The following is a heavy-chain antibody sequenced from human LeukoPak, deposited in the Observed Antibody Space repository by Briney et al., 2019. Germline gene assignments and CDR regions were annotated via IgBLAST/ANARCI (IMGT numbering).Heavy chain of an antibody. CDR3: ARAAGGTSRDY. J-gene: IGHJ4*02. D-gene: IGHD1-26*01. CDR2: IGGRSSDI. V-gene: IGHV3-21*01. Sequence: GGSLRLSCTASGFTLSNYAMNWVRQAPGKGLEWVSSIGGRSSDIYYGDSVKGRFTISRDNAKNSLYLQMNSLRDDDTAVYYCARAAGGTSRDYWGQGTLVTVSS. CDR1: GFTLSNYA.